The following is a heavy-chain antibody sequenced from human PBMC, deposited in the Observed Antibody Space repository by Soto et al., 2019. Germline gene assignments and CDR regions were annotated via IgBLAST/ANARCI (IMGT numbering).Heavy chain of an antibody. CDR1: GGSFSGYY. CDR3: ARGSRLDIVVVPAAKRTIYYLAY. V-gene: IGHV4-34*01. D-gene: IGHD2-2*03. J-gene: IGHJ4*02. Sequence: SETLSLTCAVYGGSFSGYYWSWIRQPPGKGLEWIGEINHSGSTNYNPTLKSRVTISVDTSKNQFSLKLSSVTAADTAVYYCARGSRLDIVVVPAAKRTIYYLAYWGQGTLVTVSS. CDR2: INHSGST.